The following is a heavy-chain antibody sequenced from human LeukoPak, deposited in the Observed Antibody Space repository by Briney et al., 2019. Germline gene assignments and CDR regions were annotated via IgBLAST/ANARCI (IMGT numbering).Heavy chain of an antibody. D-gene: IGHD1-26*01. CDR3: ARNSGSYYRYNDAFDI. Sequence: RGSLRLSCAASGFTFSSYEMNWVRQAPGKGLEWVSYISSSGSTIYYEDSVKGRFTISRDNAKNSLYLQMNSLRAQDTAVYYCARNSGSYYRYNDAFDIWGQGTMVTVSS. J-gene: IGHJ3*02. CDR1: GFTFSSYE. CDR2: ISSSGSTI. V-gene: IGHV3-48*03.